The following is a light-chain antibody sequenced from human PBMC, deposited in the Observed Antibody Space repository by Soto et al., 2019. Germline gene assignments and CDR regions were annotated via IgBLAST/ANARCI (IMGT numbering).Light chain of an antibody. V-gene: IGKV1-39*01. Sequence: DIPITQSPSSLSASVGDRVPLTCRASQSISSYLNWYQQKPGKAPKLLIYAASSLQSGVPSRFSGSGSGTDFTLTISSLQPEDFATYYCQQSYSTPLTFGGGTKVDIK. CDR2: AAS. CDR3: QQSYSTPLT. CDR1: QSISSY. J-gene: IGKJ4*01.